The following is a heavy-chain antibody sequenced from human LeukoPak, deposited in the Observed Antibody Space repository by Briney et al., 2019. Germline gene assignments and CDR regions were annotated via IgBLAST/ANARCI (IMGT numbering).Heavy chain of an antibody. D-gene: IGHD1-26*01. CDR2: VYYRGST. Sequence: SETLSLTCTGTGGSISSYYWSWIRQPPGKGLEWIGYVYYRGSTNYNPSLKSRVTISVDTSKNQFSLKLSSVTAADTAVYFCARDGGSYGNGAFDIWGQGTMVSVSS. CDR3: ARDGGSYGNGAFDI. J-gene: IGHJ3*02. V-gene: IGHV4-59*01. CDR1: GGSISSYY.